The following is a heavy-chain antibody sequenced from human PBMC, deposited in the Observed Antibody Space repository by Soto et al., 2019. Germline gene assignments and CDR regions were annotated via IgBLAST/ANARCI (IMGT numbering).Heavy chain of an antibody. D-gene: IGHD1-1*01. V-gene: IGHV3-30*18. Sequence: GGSLRLSCVVSGLTFSDYGFHWVRQAPGKGLDWVAAISYDGSFVYYADSVRGRFTISRDNSRNTLDLQMNTLRHEDTAVYYCAKERGRNRNFAMDVWGQGTSVTVSS. CDR1: GLTFSDYG. CDR2: ISYDGSFV. J-gene: IGHJ6*02. CDR3: AKERGRNRNFAMDV.